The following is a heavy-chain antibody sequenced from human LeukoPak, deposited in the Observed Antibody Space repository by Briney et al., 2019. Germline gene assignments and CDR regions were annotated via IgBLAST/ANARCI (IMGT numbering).Heavy chain of an antibody. D-gene: IGHD2/OR15-2a*01. J-gene: IGHJ4*02. CDR2: VNVLGNT. Sequence: NPSGTLSLTCGVSGGSISSTNWWPWVRQPPGRGLEWIGEVNVLGNTNYNPSLESRVTISIDKSENHVSLKLTSVTAADTAVYYCAREGGPFRPLDYSGQGTLVTVSS. V-gene: IGHV4-4*02. CDR3: AREGGPFRPLDY. CDR1: GGSISSTNW.